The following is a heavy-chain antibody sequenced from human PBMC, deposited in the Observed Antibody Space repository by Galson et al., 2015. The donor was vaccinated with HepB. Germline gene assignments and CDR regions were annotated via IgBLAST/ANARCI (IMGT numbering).Heavy chain of an antibody. J-gene: IGHJ1*01. D-gene: IGHD6-19*01. Sequence: SLRLSCAASKFTFSNYAMSWVRQAPGKGLEWVSAISGSGGSTYYADSVKRRFTISRDNSKNTLYLQMNSLRAEDTAVYYCAKDYSSGWYGSEYFQHWGQGTLVTVSS. V-gene: IGHV3-23*01. CDR2: ISGSGGST. CDR3: AKDYSSGWYGSEYFQH. CDR1: KFTFSNYA.